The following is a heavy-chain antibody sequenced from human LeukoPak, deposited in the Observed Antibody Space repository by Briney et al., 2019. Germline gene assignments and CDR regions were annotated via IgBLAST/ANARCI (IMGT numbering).Heavy chain of an antibody. D-gene: IGHD3-22*01. J-gene: IGHJ4*02. CDR3: ACDRDYYDSSGYYNY. Sequence: GGSLRLSCAASGFTFSSYAMHWVRQAPGKGLEYVSAISSNGGSTYYASSVKGRFTISRDNSKNTLYLQMGSLRTEDMAVYYCACDRDYYDSSGYYNYWGQGTLVTVSS. CDR1: GFTFSSYA. V-gene: IGHV3-64*01. CDR2: ISSNGGST.